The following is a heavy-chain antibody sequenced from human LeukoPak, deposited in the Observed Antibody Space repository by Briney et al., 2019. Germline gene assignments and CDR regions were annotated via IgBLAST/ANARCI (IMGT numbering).Heavy chain of an antibody. D-gene: IGHD5-18*01. CDR1: GYTFTGYF. J-gene: IGHJ4*02. CDR3: ASDRGYSFGGDY. CDR2: VNPNSGGT. V-gene: IGHV1-2*02. Sequence: ASVKVSCKASGYTFTGYFMHWVRQAPGQGLEWMGWVNPNSGGTDYAQKFQGRVTVTRDTSISTAYMELSRLRSDDTAVYYCASDRGYSFGGDYWGQGTLVTVSS.